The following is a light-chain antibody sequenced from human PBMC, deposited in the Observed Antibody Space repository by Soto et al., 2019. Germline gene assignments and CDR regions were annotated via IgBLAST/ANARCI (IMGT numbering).Light chain of an antibody. CDR1: SSNIGSNH. V-gene: IGLV1-47*01. J-gene: IGLJ1*01. CDR3: ATWDDNVYV. Sequence: QSVLTQPPSASETPGQRVTISCSGSSSNIGSNHVYWYQHLPGTAPKLLIYRNYLRPSGVPDRFSASKSATSASLAISGLRSDDEGDYYCATWDDNVYVFGTGTKVTVL. CDR2: RNY.